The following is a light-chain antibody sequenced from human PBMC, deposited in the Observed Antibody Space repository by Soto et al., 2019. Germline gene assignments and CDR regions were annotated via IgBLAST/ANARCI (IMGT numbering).Light chain of an antibody. V-gene: IGLV2-8*01. CDR1: SSDVGGYKY. Sequence: QSALTQPPSASGSPGQSVTISCTGTSSDVGGYKYVSWYQQHPGKAPKLMIFEVNKRPSGVPDRFSGSQSGNTASLTVSGRQAEDEADYYCSSYAGINNLGVFGTGTKLTVL. J-gene: IGLJ1*01. CDR2: EVN. CDR3: SSYAGINNLGV.